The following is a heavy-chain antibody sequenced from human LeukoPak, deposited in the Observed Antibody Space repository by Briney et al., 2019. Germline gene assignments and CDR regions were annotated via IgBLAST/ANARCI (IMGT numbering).Heavy chain of an antibody. V-gene: IGHV1-18*01. D-gene: IGHD5-18*01. CDR2: ISAYNRNT. Sequence: ASVKVSCKASGYTYTSYGISWVRQAPGQGLEWMGWISAYNRNTSYAQKFQDRVTMTTDSSTTTAYMELRSLTSDDTALYYCARDTAVAYYGMDVWGQGTTATVSS. J-gene: IGHJ6*02. CDR1: GYTYTSYG. CDR3: ARDTAVAYYGMDV.